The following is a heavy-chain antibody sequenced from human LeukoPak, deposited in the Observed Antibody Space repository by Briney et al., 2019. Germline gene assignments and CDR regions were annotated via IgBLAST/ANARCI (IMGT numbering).Heavy chain of an antibody. CDR3: ARRRLTGRRRLTSDY. J-gene: IGHJ4*02. CDR2: INHSGST. Sequence: PSETLSLTCAVYGGSFSGYYWSWIRQPPGKGLEWIGEINHSGSTDYNPSLKSRVTISVDTSKNQFSLKLSSVTAADTAVYYCARRRLTGRRRLTSDYWGQGTLVTVSS. D-gene: IGHD3-10*01. V-gene: IGHV4-34*01. CDR1: GGSFSGYY.